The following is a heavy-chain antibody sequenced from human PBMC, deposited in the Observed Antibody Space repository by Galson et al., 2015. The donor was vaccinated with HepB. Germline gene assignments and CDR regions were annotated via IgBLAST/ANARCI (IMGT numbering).Heavy chain of an antibody. J-gene: IGHJ4*02. Sequence: SLRLSCAASGFTFSIYAMSWVRQAPGKGLEWVSVISGGGGNTYYAGSVKGRFTISRDNSKNTLYLQMNSLRAEDTAVYYCARLGDIVVVPAAILDHWGQGTLVTVSS. CDR2: ISGGGGNT. CDR1: GFTFSIYA. D-gene: IGHD2-2*01. CDR3: ARLGDIVVVPAAILDH. V-gene: IGHV3-23*01.